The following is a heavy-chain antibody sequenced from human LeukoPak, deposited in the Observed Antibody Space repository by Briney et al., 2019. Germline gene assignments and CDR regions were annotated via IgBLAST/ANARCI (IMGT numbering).Heavy chain of an antibody. Sequence: GGSLRLSCAASGFTFSSYGMSSSSSTIYYADSVKGRFTISRDNSKNTLYLQMNSLRAEDTAVYYCAKDLIAAADVTKYFQHWGQGTLVTVSS. CDR3: AKDLIAAADVTKYFQH. D-gene: IGHD6-13*01. CDR2: SSSSTI. CDR1: GFTFSSYG. V-gene: IGHV3-48*01. J-gene: IGHJ1*01.